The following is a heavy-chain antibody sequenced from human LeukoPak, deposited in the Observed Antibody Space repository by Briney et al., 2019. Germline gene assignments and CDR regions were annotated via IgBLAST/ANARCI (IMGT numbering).Heavy chain of an antibody. D-gene: IGHD2-15*01. CDR2: ISGSGGST. CDR1: GFTFSSYA. J-gene: IGHJ3*02. Sequence: HPGGSLRPSCAASGFTFSSYAMSWVRQAPGKGLEWVSVISGSGGSTYYADSVKGRFTISRDNSKNTLYLQMNSLRAEDTAVYYCANPILPEVVVAVSDAFDIWGQGTMVTVSS. CDR3: ANPILPEVVVAVSDAFDI. V-gene: IGHV3-23*01.